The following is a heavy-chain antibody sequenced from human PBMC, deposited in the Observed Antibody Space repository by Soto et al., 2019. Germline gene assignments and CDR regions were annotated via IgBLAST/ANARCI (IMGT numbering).Heavy chain of an antibody. Sequence: GGSLRLSCAASGFTFNNYWMHWVRQAPGKGLVWVSRINSDGSTTSYADSVKGRFTISRDNAKNTLYLQMNSLRAEDTAVYYCTGFPYWGQGTLVTVSS. CDR2: INSDGSTT. CDR1: GFTFNNYW. CDR3: TGFPY. V-gene: IGHV3-74*01. J-gene: IGHJ4*02.